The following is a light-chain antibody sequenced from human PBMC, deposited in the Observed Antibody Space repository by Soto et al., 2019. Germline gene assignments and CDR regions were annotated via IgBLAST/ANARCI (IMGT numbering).Light chain of an antibody. CDR2: RIF. CDR1: QSVNGY. CDR3: LQHYAWPWT. V-gene: IGKV3-15*01. Sequence: EIVMTQSPGTLSVFPGESVTLSCRASQSVNGYLDWFQHKPGQAPRLVLKRIFIRSIGVPARFSGSGSETEFTFTINGLQSEDSGVYYCLQHYAWPWTFGQGTKVEIK. J-gene: IGKJ1*01.